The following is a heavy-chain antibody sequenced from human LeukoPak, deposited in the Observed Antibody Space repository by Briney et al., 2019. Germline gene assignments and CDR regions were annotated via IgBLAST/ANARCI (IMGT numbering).Heavy chain of an antibody. V-gene: IGHV3-23*01. CDR2: ISSGDRT. D-gene: IGHD3-9*01. J-gene: IGHJ4*02. CDR3: AKDATASPYFHWFDY. CDR1: GFTFSSYA. Sequence: GGSLRLSCAASGFTFSSYAMNWVRQAPGKGLEWVAGISSGDRTFHAESVKGRFTISRDKPKDTLYLQMNSLRAEDTAVYYCAKDATASPYFHWFDYWGQGTQVIVSS.